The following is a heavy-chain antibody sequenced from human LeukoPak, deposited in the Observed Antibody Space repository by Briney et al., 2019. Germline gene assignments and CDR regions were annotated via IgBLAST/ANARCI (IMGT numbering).Heavy chain of an antibody. CDR1: ADSINSYY. D-gene: IGHD2-15*01. CDR3: VRSKSGAYGWFDP. J-gene: IGHJ5*02. CDR2: IHYSGTT. Sequence: SETLSLTCTVSADSINSYYWSWIRQPPGKGLEWIGYIHYSGTTRYNPSLMSRVSISVDMSKNRLSLKLSSVTAADAAVYYCVRSKSGAYGWFDPWGQGTLVTVFS. V-gene: IGHV4-59*08.